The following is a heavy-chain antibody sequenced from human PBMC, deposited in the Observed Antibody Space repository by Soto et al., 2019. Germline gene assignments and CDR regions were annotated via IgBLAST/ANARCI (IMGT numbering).Heavy chain of an antibody. CDR1: GGTFSSYT. CDR2: IIPILGIA. Sequence: QVQLVQSGAEVKKPGSSVKVSCKASGGTFSSYTISWVRQAPGQGLEWMGRIIPILGIANYAQKFQGRVTITADKSTSTAYMELSSLRSEDTAVYYCAGDRAYFDSGNGGWFDSWGQGTLVTVSS. CDR3: AGDRAYFDSGNGGWFDS. D-gene: IGHD3-10*01. V-gene: IGHV1-69*08. J-gene: IGHJ5*01.